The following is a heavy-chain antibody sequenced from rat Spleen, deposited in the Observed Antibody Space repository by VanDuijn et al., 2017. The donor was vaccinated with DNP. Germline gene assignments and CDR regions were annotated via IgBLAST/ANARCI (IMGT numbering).Heavy chain of an antibody. CDR1: GFTFSDYN. V-gene: IGHV5S10*01. CDR3: TTDFERGY. J-gene: IGHJ2*01. Sequence: EVQLVESGGGLVQPGRSLKLSCAASGFTFSDYNMAWVRQAPKKGLEWVATISYDGSRTYYRDSVKGRFTISRDNAKSTFYLQMDSLRSEDTATYYCTTDFERGYWGQGAMVTVSS. D-gene: IGHD1-11*01. CDR2: ISYDGSRT.